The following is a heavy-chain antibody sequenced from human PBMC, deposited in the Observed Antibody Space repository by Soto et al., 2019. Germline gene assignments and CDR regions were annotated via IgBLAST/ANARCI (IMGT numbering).Heavy chain of an antibody. J-gene: IGHJ4*02. D-gene: IGHD4-17*01. Sequence: QITLKESGPTLVQPTQTLTLTCTFSGFSLSTSGVGVGWIRQPPGKALEWLAVIYWDDTKHYSPSLKSRLTITKDTAKNQVVLTMTNIHPVDTATYYCTHKGNGDYPIDYWGKGTLVTVSS. CDR3: THKGNGDYPIDY. V-gene: IGHV2-5*02. CDR2: IYWDDTK. CDR1: GFSLSTSGVG.